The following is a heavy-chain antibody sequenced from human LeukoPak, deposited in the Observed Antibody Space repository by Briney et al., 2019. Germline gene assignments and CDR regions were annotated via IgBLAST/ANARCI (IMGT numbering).Heavy chain of an antibody. CDR1: GFTFTRYG. CDR3: AKDLVALQLWLPDGY. V-gene: IGHV3-30*18. D-gene: IGHD5-18*01. CDR2: ISHDESHK. Sequence: PGGSLRLSCAASGFTFTRYGMHWVRQAPGKGLEWVAVISHDESHKYYGDSVKGRFTISRDNPKNTLYLQMNNLRAEDTALYYCAKDLVALQLWLPDGYWGQGTLVTVSS. J-gene: IGHJ4*02.